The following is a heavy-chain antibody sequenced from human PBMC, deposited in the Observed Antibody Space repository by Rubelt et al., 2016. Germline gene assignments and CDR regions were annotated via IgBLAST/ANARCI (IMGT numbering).Heavy chain of an antibody. V-gene: IGHV3-33*01. CDR1: GFTFSTYG. Sequence: QVQLVESGGGVVQPGRSLRLSCVASGFTFSTYGMHWVRQAPGQGLAWVAGIWFDGTNKYYADSVKGRFTISRDKSKNTVYLQMNSLRADDTAVYYCARDGGSYVDYWGQGTLVTVSP. J-gene: IGHJ4*02. CDR3: ARDGGSYVDY. CDR2: IWFDGTNK. D-gene: IGHD1-26*01.